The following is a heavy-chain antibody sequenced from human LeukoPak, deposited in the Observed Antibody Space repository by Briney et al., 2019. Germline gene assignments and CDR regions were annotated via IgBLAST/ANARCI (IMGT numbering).Heavy chain of an antibody. Sequence: ASVKVSCKASGYTFTSYGISWVRQATGQGLEWMGWMNPNSGNTGYAQKFQGRVTITRNTSISTAYMELSSLRSEDTAVYYCARGVGSGSYYRKDYYYYMDVWGKGTTVTVSS. CDR1: GYTFTSYG. J-gene: IGHJ6*03. V-gene: IGHV1-8*03. CDR2: MNPNSGNT. CDR3: ARGVGSGSYYRKDYYYYMDV. D-gene: IGHD3-10*01.